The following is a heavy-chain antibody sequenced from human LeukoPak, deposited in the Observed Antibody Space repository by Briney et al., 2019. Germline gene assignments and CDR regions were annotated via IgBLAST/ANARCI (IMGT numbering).Heavy chain of an antibody. CDR1: GYTFTSYD. D-gene: IGHD1-26*01. J-gene: IGHJ4*02. CDR2: MNPNSGNT. V-gene: IGHV1-8*02. Sequence: ASVKVSCKASGYTFTSYDINWVRQPTGQGLEWMGWMNPNSGNTGYAQKFSGRVTMTRSASIITAYMELSSLTSDDTAVYYCARSSVGARRRIDYWGEGTLVTVSS. CDR3: ARSSVGARRRIDY.